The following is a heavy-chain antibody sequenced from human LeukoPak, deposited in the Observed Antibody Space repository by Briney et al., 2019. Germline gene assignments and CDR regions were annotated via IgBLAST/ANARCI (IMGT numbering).Heavy chain of an antibody. Sequence: SETLSLTCAVYGGSLSGNFWSWIRQPPGKGLEWIGEISHSGSTNYSPSLKSRLTISVDTSKNQFSLRLSSVTAADTAVYYCARGHTLDGYYKQKYYYYGMDVWGQGTTVTVSS. J-gene: IGHJ6*02. D-gene: IGHD3-9*01. CDR2: ISHSGST. V-gene: IGHV4-34*01. CDR3: ARGHTLDGYYKQKYYYYGMDV. CDR1: GGSLSGNF.